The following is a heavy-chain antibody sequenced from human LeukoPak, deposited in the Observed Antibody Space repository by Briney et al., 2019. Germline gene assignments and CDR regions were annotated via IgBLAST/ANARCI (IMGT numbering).Heavy chain of an antibody. CDR2: IHHSGST. D-gene: IGHD5-24*01. Sequence: PSETLSLTCTVSGGSISSSSYYWGWIRQPPGKGLEWIGIIHHSGSTYYNSSLKSRVTISVDTSKNTLSLKLNSVTAADTAVYYCARENWRDGYIGSKWGQGTLVTVSS. V-gene: IGHV4-39*07. CDR1: GGSISSSSYY. CDR3: ARENWRDGYIGSK. J-gene: IGHJ4*02.